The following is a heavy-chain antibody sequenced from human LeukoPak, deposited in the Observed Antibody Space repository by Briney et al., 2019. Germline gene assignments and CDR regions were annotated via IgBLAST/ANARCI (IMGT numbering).Heavy chain of an antibody. CDR2: ISGSGGST. Sequence: RGSLRLSCAASGFTFSSYAMSWVRQAPGKGLEWVSAISGSGGSTYYADSVKGRFTISRDNSKNTLYLQMNSLRAEDTAVYYCAKDPFIVVAMPFDYWGQGTLVTVSS. D-gene: IGHD2-2*01. CDR3: AKDPFIVVAMPFDY. J-gene: IGHJ4*02. V-gene: IGHV3-23*01. CDR1: GFTFSSYA.